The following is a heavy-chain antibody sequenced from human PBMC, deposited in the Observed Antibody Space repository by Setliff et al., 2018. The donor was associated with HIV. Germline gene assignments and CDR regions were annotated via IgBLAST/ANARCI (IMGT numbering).Heavy chain of an antibody. V-gene: IGHV3-73*01. J-gene: IGHJ5*02. Sequence: GGSLRLSCAASGFTFSGSAIHWVRRASGKGLEWVGRIKTKPSNYATAYGASMKGRFTISRYDSKNTAYLQLNSLKAEDTAVYYCTASADGDCATTSCTNWFDPWGQGTLVTVSS. CDR2: IKTKPSNYAT. CDR1: GFTFSGSA. CDR3: TASADGDCATTSCTNWFDP. D-gene: IGHD2-2*01.